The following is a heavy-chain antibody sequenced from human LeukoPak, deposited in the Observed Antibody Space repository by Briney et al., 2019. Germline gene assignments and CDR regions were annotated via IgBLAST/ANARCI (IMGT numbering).Heavy chain of an antibody. Sequence: SQPLSLTCSVSGGSISSSSYYWGWIRQPPGKGLEWIGSIYYSGSTYYNPSLKSRVTISVDTSKNQFSLKLSSVTAADAAVYYCARPAHYDFWSGYLQPLDYWGQGTLVTVSS. D-gene: IGHD3-3*01. V-gene: IGHV4-39*01. CDR3: ARPAHYDFWSGYLQPLDY. J-gene: IGHJ4*02. CDR1: GGSISSSSYY. CDR2: IYYSGST.